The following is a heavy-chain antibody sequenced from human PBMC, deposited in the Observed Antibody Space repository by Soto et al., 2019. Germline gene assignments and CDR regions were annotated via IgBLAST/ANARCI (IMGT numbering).Heavy chain of an antibody. CDR2: IYHSGST. CDR3: ASLYSYGYPRSYYFDY. D-gene: IGHD5-18*01. Sequence: TLSLNCAISSGSSGCCTCWPSVTQPPGKGLEWIGEIYHSGSTNHNPSLKSRVTISIDKSKNQFSLKLSSVTAADTAVYYCASLYSYGYPRSYYFDYWGQGTLVT. CDR1: SGSSGCCTC. J-gene: IGHJ4*02. V-gene: IGHV4-4*02.